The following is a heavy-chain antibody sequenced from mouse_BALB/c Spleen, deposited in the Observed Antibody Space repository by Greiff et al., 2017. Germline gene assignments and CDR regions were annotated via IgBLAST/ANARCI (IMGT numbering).Heavy chain of an antibody. CDR2: IYPGSGST. J-gene: IGHJ4*01. Sequence: LQQPGSELVRPGASVKLSCKASGYTFTSYWMHWVKQRPGQGLEWIGNIYPGSGSTNYDEKFKSKATLTVDTSSSTAYMQLSSLTSEDSAVYYCARLQRYAMDYWGQGTSVTVSS. CDR3: ARLQRYAMDY. CDR1: GYTFTSYW. V-gene: IGHV1S22*01.